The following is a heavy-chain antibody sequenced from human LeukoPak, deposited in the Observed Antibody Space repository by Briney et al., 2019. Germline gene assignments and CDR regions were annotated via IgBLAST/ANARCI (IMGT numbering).Heavy chain of an antibody. Sequence: GGAVLVTSRACGYTLTSYYFNGVGQATAREGAWMGWMSPNSCNTGYAQKFQGRVTITRNTSISPAYMRLSSLRSQDTAVYYCARGGDFWRARWFDPWGQGTQVTVPS. D-gene: IGHD3-3*01. J-gene: IGHJ5*02. CDR1: GYTLTSYY. V-gene: IGHV1-8*01. CDR2: MSPNSCNT. CDR3: ARGGDFWRARWFDP.